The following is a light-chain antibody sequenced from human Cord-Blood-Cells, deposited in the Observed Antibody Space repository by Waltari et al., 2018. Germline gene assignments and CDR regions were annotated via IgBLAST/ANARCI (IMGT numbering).Light chain of an antibody. Sequence: DIQMTQSPSSLSASVGDRVTITCQASQDISNYLNWYQQKPGKAPKLLIYDASNLETGVPSRFSGSVSGTDFTFTISSLQPEDSVTYYCQQYDNLPLTVGGGTKVEIK. CDR3: QQYDNLPLT. J-gene: IGKJ4*01. V-gene: IGKV1-33*01. CDR1: QDISNY. CDR2: DAS.